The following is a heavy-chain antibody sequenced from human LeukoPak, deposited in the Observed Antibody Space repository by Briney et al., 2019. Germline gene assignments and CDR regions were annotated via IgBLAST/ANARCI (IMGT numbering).Heavy chain of an antibody. V-gene: IGHV3-7*01. CDR3: AKDPEQQLNPGEDAFDV. CDR1: GFTFSRYW. Sequence: PGGSLRLSCAASGFTFSRYWMTWVRQAPGKGLEWVANIKQDGSEKYYVDSVKGRFTISRDNAKKSLFLQMNSLRAEDTAVYYCAKDPEQQLNPGEDAFDVWGQGTMVTVSS. CDR2: IKQDGSEK. D-gene: IGHD6-13*01. J-gene: IGHJ3*01.